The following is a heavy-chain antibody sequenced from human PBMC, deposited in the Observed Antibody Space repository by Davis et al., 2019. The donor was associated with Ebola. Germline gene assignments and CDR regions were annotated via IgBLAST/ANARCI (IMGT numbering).Heavy chain of an antibody. J-gene: IGHJ6*02. V-gene: IGHV1-46*01. CDR2: INPSGGST. D-gene: IGHD2-15*01. Sequence: AASVKVSCKASGYTFTSYYMHWVRQAPGQGLEWMGIINPSGGSTSYAQKFQGRVTMTRDTSTSTVYMELSSLRSEDTAVYYCAREVVAAHREYYYYYYGMDVWGQGTTVTVSS. CDR3: AREVVAAHREYYYYYYGMDV. CDR1: GYTFTSYY.